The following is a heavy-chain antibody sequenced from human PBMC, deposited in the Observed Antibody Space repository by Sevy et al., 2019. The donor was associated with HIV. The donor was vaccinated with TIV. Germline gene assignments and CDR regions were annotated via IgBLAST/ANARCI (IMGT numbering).Heavy chain of an antibody. Sequence: GGSLRLSCAASGFTFSRDWMTWVRQAPGKGLEWVAKLKADGSETYSVDSVKGRSSTSRDNAKNALYLQMNSLIAEDTAMYYCARGANNLYNWGQGTMVTVSS. CDR2: LKADGSET. CDR1: GFTFSRDW. J-gene: IGHJ4*02. D-gene: IGHD3-10*01. CDR3: ARGANNLYN. V-gene: IGHV3-7*01.